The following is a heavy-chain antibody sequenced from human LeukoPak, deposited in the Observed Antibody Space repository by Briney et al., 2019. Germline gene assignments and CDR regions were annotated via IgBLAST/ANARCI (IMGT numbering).Heavy chain of an antibody. Sequence: SETLSLTCNVSGGSISSGDKYWSWLGQPPGMGLEWVAYIYYSGSTYYNPSLKSRLTISVDTSENQFSLHLTSVTAADTAVYFCARVTRWAGLDFWGQGTLVTVSS. D-gene: IGHD2-21*02. J-gene: IGHJ4*02. CDR3: ARVTRWAGLDF. CDR1: GGSISSGDKY. CDR2: IYYSGST. V-gene: IGHV4-30-4*02.